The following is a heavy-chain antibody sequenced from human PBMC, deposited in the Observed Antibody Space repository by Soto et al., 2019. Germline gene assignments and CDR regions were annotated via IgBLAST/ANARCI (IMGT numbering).Heavy chain of an antibody. CDR1: GYTFTSYA. D-gene: IGHD2-2*01. Sequence: ASVKVSCKASGYTFTSYAMHWVRQAPGQRLEWMGWINAGNGNTKYSRKFQGRVTITRDTSASTAYMGLSSLRSEDTAVYYCARSVVVPTAPGYWGQGTLVTVSS. J-gene: IGHJ4*02. V-gene: IGHV1-3*01. CDR2: INAGNGNT. CDR3: ARSVVVPTAPGY.